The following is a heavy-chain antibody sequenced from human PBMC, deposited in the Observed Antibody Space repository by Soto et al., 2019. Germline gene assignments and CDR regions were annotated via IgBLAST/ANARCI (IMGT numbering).Heavy chain of an antibody. J-gene: IGHJ3*02. CDR2: MNPNRGNT. D-gene: IGHD2-15*01. V-gene: IGHV1-8*01. CDR3: ARGGGIMGYCSGGSCYSDGFDI. Sequence: ELEWMVWMNPNRGNTGYAQKFQGRVTMTRKTSISTAYMELSSLRSEDTAVYYCARGGGIMGYCSGGSCYSDGFDIWGQGTLLSVSS.